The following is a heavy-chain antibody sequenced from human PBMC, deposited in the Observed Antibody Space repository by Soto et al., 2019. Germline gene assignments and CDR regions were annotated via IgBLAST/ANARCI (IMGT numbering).Heavy chain of an antibody. D-gene: IGHD4-17*01. CDR3: AKDRYGGYHFDY. Sequence: QVQLVESGGGVVQPGRSLRLSCAASGFTFSSYGMHWVRQAPGKGLEWVAVISYDGSNKYYADSVKGRFTISRDNSKNTLYLQMNSLRAEDTAVYYCAKDRYGGYHFDYWGQGTLVTVSS. J-gene: IGHJ4*02. CDR1: GFTFSSYG. V-gene: IGHV3-30*18. CDR2: ISYDGSNK.